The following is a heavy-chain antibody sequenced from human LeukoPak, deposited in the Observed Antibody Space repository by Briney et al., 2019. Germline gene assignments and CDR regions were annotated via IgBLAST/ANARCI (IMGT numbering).Heavy chain of an antibody. CDR2: INPNSGGT. J-gene: IGHJ3*02. D-gene: IGHD6-13*01. CDR1: GYTFTGYY. Sequence: GASVKVSCKASGYTFTGYYMHWVRQAPGQGLEWMGWINPNSGGTNYAQKFQGRVTMTRDTSISTAYMELSRPRSDDTAVYYCASLVNIAAAGDDAFDIWGQGTMVTVSS. V-gene: IGHV1-2*02. CDR3: ASLVNIAAAGDDAFDI.